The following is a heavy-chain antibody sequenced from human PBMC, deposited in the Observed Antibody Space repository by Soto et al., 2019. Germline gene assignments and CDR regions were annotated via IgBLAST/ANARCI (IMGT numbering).Heavy chain of an antibody. CDR3: ARGSCQQLGAH. J-gene: IGHJ4*02. V-gene: IGHV3-33*01. D-gene: IGHD6-13*01. CDR1: GFSFNDHG. CDR2: IYSDGRNK. Sequence: QVQLVESGGGVVQPGSSLRLSCAASGFSFNDHGMHWFRQAPGKGLEWVAIIYSDGRNKYYADSVKGRFTIYRDDSKNTLDLQITSLRGEHTAVYYWARGSCQQLGAHWGQGTLVTVSS.